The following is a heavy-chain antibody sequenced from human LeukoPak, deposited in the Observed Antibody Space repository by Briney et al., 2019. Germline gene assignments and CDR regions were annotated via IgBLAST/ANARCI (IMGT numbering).Heavy chain of an antibody. CDR3: AREIIVVVPAADREIDY. CDR1: GYTFTGYY. Sequence: ASVRVSCKASGYTFTGYYMHWVRQAPGQGLEWMGWINPNSGGTNYAQKFQGRVTMTRDTSISTAYMELSRLRSDDTAVYYCAREIIVVVPAADREIDYWGQGTLVTVSS. CDR2: INPNSGGT. D-gene: IGHD2-2*01. V-gene: IGHV1-2*02. J-gene: IGHJ4*02.